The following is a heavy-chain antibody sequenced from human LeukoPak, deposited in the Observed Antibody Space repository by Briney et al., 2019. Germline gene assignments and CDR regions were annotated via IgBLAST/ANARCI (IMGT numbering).Heavy chain of an antibody. CDR2: MNPNSGNT. Sequence: ASVKVSCKASGYTFTSYDINWARQATGQGLEWMGWMNPNSGNTGYAQKFQGRVTMTRNTSISTAYMELSSLRSEDTAVYYCARGLRGRFLEWLQSNYHYYYMDVWGKGTTVTVSS. CDR3: ARGLRGRFLEWLQSNYHYYYMDV. J-gene: IGHJ6*03. CDR1: GYTFTSYD. D-gene: IGHD3-3*01. V-gene: IGHV1-8*01.